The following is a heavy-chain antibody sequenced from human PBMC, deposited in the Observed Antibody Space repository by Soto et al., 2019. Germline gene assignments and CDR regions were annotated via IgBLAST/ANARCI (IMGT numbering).Heavy chain of an antibody. V-gene: IGHV3-30-3*01. CDR3: ARETLGIAAAGTWYYYYYGMDV. D-gene: IGHD6-13*01. Sequence: PGGSMRLSCAASGFTFSSYAMHWVRQAPGKGLEWVAVISYDGSNKYYADSVKGRFTISRDNSKNTLYLQMNSLRAEDTAVYYCARETLGIAAAGTWYYYYYGMDVWGQGTTVTVSS. J-gene: IGHJ6*02. CDR2: ISYDGSNK. CDR1: GFTFSSYA.